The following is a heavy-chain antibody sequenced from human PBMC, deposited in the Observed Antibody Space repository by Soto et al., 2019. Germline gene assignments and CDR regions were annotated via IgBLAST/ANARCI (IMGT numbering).Heavy chain of an antibody. D-gene: IGHD6-13*01. V-gene: IGHV3-23*01. CDR2: ISGSGGST. Sequence: GGSLRLSCAASGSTFSSYAMSWVRQAPGKGLEWVSAISGSGGSTYYADSVKGRFTISRDNSKNTLYLQMNSLRAEDTAVYYCAKDPYSSSWSANWFDPWGQGTLVTASS. CDR3: AKDPYSSSWSANWFDP. CDR1: GSTFSSYA. J-gene: IGHJ5*02.